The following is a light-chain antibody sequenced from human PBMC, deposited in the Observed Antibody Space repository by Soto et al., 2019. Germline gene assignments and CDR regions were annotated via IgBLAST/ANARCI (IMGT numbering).Light chain of an antibody. V-gene: IGKV3-11*01. CDR2: DAS. Sequence: EIVLTQSPATLSLSPGERATLSCRASQSVSIYLAWYHQKPGQAPRLLIYDASNRATGIPARFSGSGSGTVFTLTISSLEPEDFAVYYCQQRSNWPQLTFGGGTKVEIK. CDR1: QSVSIY. CDR3: QQRSNWPQLT. J-gene: IGKJ4*01.